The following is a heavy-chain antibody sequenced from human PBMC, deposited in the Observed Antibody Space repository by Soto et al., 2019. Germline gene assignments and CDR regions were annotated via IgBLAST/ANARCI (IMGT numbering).Heavy chain of an antibody. CDR1: GGTFSSYA. J-gene: IGHJ6*02. CDR3: ARDDYGGNEGYNYYGMDV. CDR2: IIPIFGTA. Sequence: QVQLVQSGAEVKKPGSSVKVSCKASGGTFSSYAISWVRQAPGQGLEWMGGIIPIFGTANYAQKFQGRVTITADEATSTAYMELSSLRSEDTAVYYWARDDYGGNEGYNYYGMDVWGQGTTVTVSS. D-gene: IGHD4-17*01. V-gene: IGHV1-69*01.